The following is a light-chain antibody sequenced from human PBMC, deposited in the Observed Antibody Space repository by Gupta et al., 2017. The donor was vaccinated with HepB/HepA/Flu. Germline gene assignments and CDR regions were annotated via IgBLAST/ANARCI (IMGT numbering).Light chain of an antibody. J-gene: IGLJ2*01. CDR1: NIGRKS. V-gene: IGLV3-21*04. CDR2: YDS. CDR3: QVWDSSSDHLV. Sequence: SYVLTQPPSVSVAPGKTARITCGGNNIGRKSVHWYQQKPGQAPFLVIYYDSDRPSGIPERFSGSNSGNTATLSISRVEAGDEAGYYCQVWDSSSDHLVFGGGTKLTVL.